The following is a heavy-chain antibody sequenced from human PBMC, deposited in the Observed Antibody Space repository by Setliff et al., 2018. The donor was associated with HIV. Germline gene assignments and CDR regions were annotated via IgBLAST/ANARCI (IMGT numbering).Heavy chain of an antibody. Sequence: SETLSLTCNVSDGSISSSSYYWAWIRQPPGEGLEWIGTIYYSGNTYYRPSLKSRVTVSIDTSKNQFSLRLNSVTAADTAVYYCARQSGYTRGWDIFGLVAGSFDIWGQGTMVTVSS. CDR2: IYYSGNT. CDR1: DGSISSSSYY. V-gene: IGHV4-39*01. D-gene: IGHD3-3*01. J-gene: IGHJ3*02. CDR3: ARQSGYTRGWDIFGLVAGSFDI.